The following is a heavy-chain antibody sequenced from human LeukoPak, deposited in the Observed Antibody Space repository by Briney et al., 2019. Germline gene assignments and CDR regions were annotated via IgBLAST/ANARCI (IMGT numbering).Heavy chain of an antibody. J-gene: IGHJ4*02. V-gene: IGHV4-34*01. CDR2: INHSGST. CDR3: ARDRSGGDYDLDY. CDR1: GGSFSGYY. Sequence: SETLSLTCAVYGGSFSGYYWSWIRQPPGKGLEWIGEINHSGSTNYNPSLKSRVTISVDTSKNQFSLKLSSVTAADTAKYYCARDRSGGDYDLDYWGQGTLVTVSS. D-gene: IGHD4-17*01.